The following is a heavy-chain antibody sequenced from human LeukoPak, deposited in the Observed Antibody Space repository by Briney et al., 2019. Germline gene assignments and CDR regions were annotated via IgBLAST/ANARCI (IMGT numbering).Heavy chain of an antibody. CDR1: GFSLSTSGVG. D-gene: IGHD3-22*01. J-gene: IGHJ4*02. Sequence: SGPTLVNPTQTLTLTCTFSGFSLSTSGVGVGWIRQPPGEALEWLALIYWNDDKRYSPSLKSRLTITKDTSKNQVVLTMTNMDPVDTATYYCARHDSSGYYPDYWGQGTLVTVSS. CDR2: IYWNDDK. CDR3: ARHDSSGYYPDY. V-gene: IGHV2-5*01.